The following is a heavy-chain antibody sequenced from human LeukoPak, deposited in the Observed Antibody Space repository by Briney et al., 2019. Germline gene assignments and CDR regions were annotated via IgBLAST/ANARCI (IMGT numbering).Heavy chain of an antibody. V-gene: IGHV3-73*01. CDR1: GFTFSGSA. D-gene: IGHD6-13*01. CDR3: TRLVEGFDP. CDR2: IRSKANSYAT. Sequence: GGSLRLPCAASGFTFSGSAMHWVRQASGKGLEWVGRIRSKANSYATAYAASVKGRFTISRDDSKNTAYLQMNSLKTEDTAVYYCTRLVEGFDPWGQGTLVTVSS. J-gene: IGHJ5*02.